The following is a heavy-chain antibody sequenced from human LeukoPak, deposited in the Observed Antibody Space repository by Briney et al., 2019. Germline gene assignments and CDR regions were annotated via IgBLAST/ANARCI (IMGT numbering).Heavy chain of an antibody. CDR1: GFTFSSYG. V-gene: IGHV3-30*06. CDR2: ISYDGSNK. CDR3: AKDKRDYYDSSGYSDY. J-gene: IGHJ4*02. Sequence: GGSLRLSCAASGFTFSSYGIHWVRQAPGKGLEWVAVISYDGSNKCYADSVKGRFTISRDNSKNTLYLQMNSLRAEDTAVYYCAKDKRDYYDSSGYSDYWGQGTLVTVSS. D-gene: IGHD3-22*01.